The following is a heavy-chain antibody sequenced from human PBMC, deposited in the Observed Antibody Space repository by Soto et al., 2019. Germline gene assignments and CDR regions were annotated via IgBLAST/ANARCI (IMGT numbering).Heavy chain of an antibody. J-gene: IGHJ4*02. CDR1: GVSLSTSGVG. V-gene: IGHV2-5*05. CDR3: AHRLRGSASAWYFDY. D-gene: IGHD6-19*01. CDR2: GYWDGDR. Sequence: QITLKESGPTLVKPTQTLTLTCTFSGVSLSTSGVGVGWIRQPQGKALEWLALGYWDGDRRYGSALKSRFTITKDTSKNQVVLTMHNMDPVDTATYYCAHRLRGSASAWYFDYWGQGTLVTVSS.